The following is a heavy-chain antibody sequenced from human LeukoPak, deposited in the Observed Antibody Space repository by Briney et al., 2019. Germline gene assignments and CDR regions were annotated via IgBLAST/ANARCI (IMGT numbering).Heavy chain of an antibody. CDR1: GXSIFGHY. CDR2: IYYSGTT. D-gene: IGHD4-17*01. V-gene: IGHV4-59*11. J-gene: IGHJ5*02. Sequence: SETLSLTCTVSGXSIFGHYGSWIRQPPGKGLEWIGYIYYSGTTNYNPSLKSRVTISVDTSKNKFSLRLNSVTAADTAVYYCARDDSGDYGWFDPWGPGTLVTVSS. CDR3: ARDDSGDYGWFDP.